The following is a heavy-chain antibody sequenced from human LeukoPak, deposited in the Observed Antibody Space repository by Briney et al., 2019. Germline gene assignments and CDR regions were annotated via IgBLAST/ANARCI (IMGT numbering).Heavy chain of an antibody. V-gene: IGHV4-4*07. D-gene: IGHD4-23*01. CDR2: IYTSGST. Sequence: SETLSLTCTVSGGSISSYYWSWIRQPAGKGLEWIGRIYTSGSTNYNPSLKSRVTISVDTSKNQFSLKLSSVTAADTAVYYCARQGLRWYPRGAFDIWGQGTMVTVSS. CDR3: ARQGLRWYPRGAFDI. CDR1: GGSISSYY. J-gene: IGHJ3*02.